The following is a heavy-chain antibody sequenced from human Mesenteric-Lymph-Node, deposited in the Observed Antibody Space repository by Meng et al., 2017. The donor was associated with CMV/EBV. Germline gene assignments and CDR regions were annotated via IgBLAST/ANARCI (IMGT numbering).Heavy chain of an antibody. V-gene: IGHV3-48*04. D-gene: IGHD2-15*01. CDR1: GFTFSSYS. CDR3: ARGGGVAHFDY. Sequence: GGSLRLSCAASGFTFSSYSMNWVRQAPGKGLEWVSYISSSSTTIYYADSVKGRFTISRDNAKNSLYLQMNSLRAEDTAVYYCARGGGVAHFDYWGQGTLVTVSS. J-gene: IGHJ4*02. CDR2: ISSSSTTI.